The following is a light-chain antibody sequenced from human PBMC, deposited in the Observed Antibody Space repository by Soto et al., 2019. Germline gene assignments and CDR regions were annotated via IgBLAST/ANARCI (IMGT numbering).Light chain of an antibody. CDR2: GAS. CDR1: QDITNY. V-gene: IGKV1-33*01. CDR3: QQYDNPPFT. J-gene: IGKJ3*01. Sequence: DIQMTQSPSSLSASIADRVTITCQAGQDITNYLNWYQQKPGKAPKLLIYGASNLETGVPSGFSGSGFGTDFTLTISSLQPEDIATYYCQQYDNPPFTFGPGTKVEIK.